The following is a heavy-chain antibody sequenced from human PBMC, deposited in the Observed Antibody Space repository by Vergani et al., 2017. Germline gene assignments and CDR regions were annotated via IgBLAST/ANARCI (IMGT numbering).Heavy chain of an antibody. CDR2: IHTSGST. V-gene: IGHV4-61*02. CDR1: GGSISSGSYY. CDR3: ARWAADPSDYYYYMDV. Sequence: QVQLQESGPGLVKPSQTLSLTCTVSGGSISSGSYYWSWIRQPAGKGLEWIGRIHTSGSTNYNPSLKSRVTMSVDTSKNQFSLKLSSVTAADTAVYYCARWAADPSDYYYYMDVWGKGTTVTVSS. D-gene: IGHD6-13*01. J-gene: IGHJ6*03.